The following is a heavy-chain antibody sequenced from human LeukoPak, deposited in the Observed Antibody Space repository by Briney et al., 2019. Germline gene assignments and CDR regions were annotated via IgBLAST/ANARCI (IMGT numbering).Heavy chain of an antibody. CDR1: GFTFDDYA. Sequence: PGRSLRLSCAASGFTFDDYAMHWVRQTPGKGLEWVSGISWNSGSIGYADSVKGRFTISRDNAKNSLYLQMNSLRAEDTAVYYCARRAYSSSSNWFDPWGQGTLVTVSS. J-gene: IGHJ5*02. V-gene: IGHV3-9*01. D-gene: IGHD6-6*01. CDR2: ISWNSGSI. CDR3: ARRAYSSSSNWFDP.